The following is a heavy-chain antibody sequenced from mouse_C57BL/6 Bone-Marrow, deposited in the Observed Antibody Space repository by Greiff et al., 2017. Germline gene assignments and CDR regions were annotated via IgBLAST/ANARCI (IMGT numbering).Heavy chain of an antibody. J-gene: IGHJ4*01. Sequence: DVQLQESGPGLVKPSQSLSLTCSVTGYSITSGYYWNWIRQFPGNKLEWMGYISYDGSNNYNPSLKNRISITRDTSKNQFFMKLNSVTTEDTATYYCARRNKYYGSSRYYAMDYWGQGTSVTVSS. CDR3: ARRNKYYGSSRYYAMDY. D-gene: IGHD1-1*01. CDR1: GYSITSGYY. V-gene: IGHV3-6*01. CDR2: ISYDGSN.